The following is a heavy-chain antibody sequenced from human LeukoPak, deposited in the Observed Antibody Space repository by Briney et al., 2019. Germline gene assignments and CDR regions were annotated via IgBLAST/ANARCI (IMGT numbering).Heavy chain of an antibody. CDR3: ARRALWGTSARMDV. V-gene: IGHV3-23*01. Sequence: GGSLRLSCAASGFTFSSYAMSWVRQAPGKGLEWVSAISGSGGSTYYADSVKGRFTISRDNSKNTLYLQMNSLRAEDTAVYYCARRALWGTSARMDVWGQGTTVTVSS. D-gene: IGHD2-2*01. J-gene: IGHJ6*02. CDR2: ISGSGGST. CDR1: GFTFSSYA.